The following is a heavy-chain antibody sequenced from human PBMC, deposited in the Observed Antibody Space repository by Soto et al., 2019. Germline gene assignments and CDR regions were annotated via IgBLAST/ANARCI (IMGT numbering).Heavy chain of an antibody. CDR1: GFTLSNAW. V-gene: IGHV3-15*07. D-gene: IGHD2-8*02. CDR3: TTDSLFTGVLVRFDF. J-gene: IGHJ4*01. Sequence: GGSLRLSCAASGFTLSNAWINGVRQAPGKGLEWVGRIRSKTSGGTTDFAAPVKGRFAISRDDSKDMVYLQMNSLRTEDTAVYYCTTDSLFTGVLVRFDFWGHGTLVTVSS. CDR2: IRSKTSGGTT.